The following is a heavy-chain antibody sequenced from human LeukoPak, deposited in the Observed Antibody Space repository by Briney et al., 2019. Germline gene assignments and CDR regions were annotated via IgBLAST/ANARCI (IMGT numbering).Heavy chain of an antibody. CDR2: INPSGGST. J-gene: IGHJ4*02. V-gene: IGHV1-46*01. CDR1: GYTFTSYY. Sequence: ASVKVSCKASGYTFTSYYMHWVRQAPGQGLEWMGIINPSGGSTSYAQKFQGRVTITRDMSTSTVYMGLSSLRSEDTAVYYCAGGGPISYYDFWSGYYIPGIDYWGQGTLVTVSS. CDR3: AGGGPISYYDFWSGYYIPGIDY. D-gene: IGHD3-3*01.